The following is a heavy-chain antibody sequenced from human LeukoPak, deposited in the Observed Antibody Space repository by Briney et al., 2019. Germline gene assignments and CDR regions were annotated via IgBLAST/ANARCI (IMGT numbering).Heavy chain of an antibody. D-gene: IGHD3-22*01. Sequence: GGSLRLFCAASGFTFSSYWMSWVRQAPGKGLEWVANIKQDGSEKYYVDSVKGRFTISRDNAKNSLYLQMNSLRAEDTAVYYCARMYLYYDSSGYPHYFDYWGQGTLVTVSS. V-gene: IGHV3-7*01. CDR3: ARMYLYYDSSGYPHYFDY. CDR1: GFTFSSYW. J-gene: IGHJ4*02. CDR2: IKQDGSEK.